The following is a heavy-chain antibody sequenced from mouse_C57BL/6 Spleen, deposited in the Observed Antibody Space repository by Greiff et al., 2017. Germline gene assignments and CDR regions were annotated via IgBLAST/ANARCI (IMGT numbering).Heavy chain of an antibody. D-gene: IGHD2-3*01. Sequence: VQRVESGPGLVAPSQSLSITCTVSGFSLTSYGVSWVRQPPGKGLEWLGVIGGDGSTNYHSALISRLSISKANSKSQVFITLNSLQTEDTATYYCAKLNDGYYPLYFDVWGTGTTVTVSS. CDR3: AKLNDGYYPLYFDV. CDR2: IGGDGST. J-gene: IGHJ1*03. V-gene: IGHV2-3*01. CDR1: GFSLTSYG.